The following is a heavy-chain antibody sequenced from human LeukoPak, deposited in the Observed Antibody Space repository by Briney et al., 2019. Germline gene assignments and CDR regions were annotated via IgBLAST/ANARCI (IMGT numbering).Heavy chain of an antibody. CDR1: GFTVSSSY. J-gene: IGHJ4*02. D-gene: IGHD2-15*01. Sequence: GRSLRLSCAASGFTVSSSYMSSVRQAPGQGLEWVSLIYSAGSTYYADSVKGRFTISRDNSKNTLYLQMNSLRAEDMAVYYCARKTPRFGDYDYWGQGTLVTVSS. CDR2: IYSAGST. V-gene: IGHV3-66*01. CDR3: ARKTPRFGDYDY.